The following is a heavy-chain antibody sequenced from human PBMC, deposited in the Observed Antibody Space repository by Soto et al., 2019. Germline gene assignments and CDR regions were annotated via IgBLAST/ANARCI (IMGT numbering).Heavy chain of an antibody. V-gene: IGHV3-30*18. J-gene: IGHJ6*02. CDR1: GFTFSSYG. D-gene: IGHD1-1*01. Sequence: GGSLRLSCAASGFTFSSYGMHWVRQAPGKGLEWVAVISYGGSNKHYADSVKGRFTISRDNSKNTLYLQMNSLRDEDTAVYHCVKGYWKGDVWGQGTTVTVSS. CDR2: ISYGGSNK. CDR3: VKGYWKGDV.